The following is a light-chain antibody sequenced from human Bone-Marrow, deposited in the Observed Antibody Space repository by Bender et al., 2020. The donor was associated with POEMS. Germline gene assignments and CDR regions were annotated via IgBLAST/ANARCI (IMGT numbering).Light chain of an antibody. CDR3: SAWDDSRSGWV. V-gene: IGLV1-36*01. CDR2: YDD. Sequence: QSVVTQPPSLSEAPRQRVTISCSGSSSNIGNHGVNWYQQLPGEAPKRLIYYDDLLTPGVSDRFSASKSGNSASLAISELQSEDEALYYCSAWDDSRSGWVFSGGTKLTVL. CDR1: SSNIGNHG. J-gene: IGLJ3*02.